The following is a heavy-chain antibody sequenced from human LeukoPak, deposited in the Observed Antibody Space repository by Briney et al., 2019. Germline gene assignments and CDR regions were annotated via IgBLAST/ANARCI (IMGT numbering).Heavy chain of an antibody. Sequence: GASVKVSCKASGYTFTGYYMHWVRQAPGQGLEWMGWINPNSGGTNYAQKFQGRVTMTRDTSISTAYMELSRLRSDDTAVYYCAREIVVVPAVKSPYGMDVWGQGTTVTVSS. D-gene: IGHD2-2*01. CDR3: AREIVVVPAVKSPYGMDV. CDR1: GYTFTGYY. CDR2: INPNSGGT. V-gene: IGHV1-2*02. J-gene: IGHJ6*02.